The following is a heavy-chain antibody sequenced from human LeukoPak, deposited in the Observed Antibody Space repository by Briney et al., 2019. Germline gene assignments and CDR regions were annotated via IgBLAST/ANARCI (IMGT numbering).Heavy chain of an antibody. J-gene: IGHJ4*02. CDR3: ATSLFCSNGVCYIGGYYFDY. CDR1: GYSFTSYD. V-gene: IGHV1-8*03. CDR2: MNPNSGNT. Sequence: ASVKVSCKASGYSFTSYDVTWVRQAPGQGLEWMGWMNPNSGNTAYAQKFQGRVTITSDTSITTAYMELGSLRSEDTAVYYCATSLFCSNGVCYIGGYYFDYWGQGTLVTVSS. D-gene: IGHD2-8*01.